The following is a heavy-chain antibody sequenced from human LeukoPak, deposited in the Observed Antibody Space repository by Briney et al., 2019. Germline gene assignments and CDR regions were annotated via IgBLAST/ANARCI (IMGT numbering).Heavy chain of an antibody. CDR3: ASLDYGDYGDHAEYFQH. D-gene: IGHD4-17*01. CDR2: IYPDDSDT. V-gene: IGHV5-51*01. J-gene: IGHJ1*01. CDR1: GYSFTSYW. Sequence: GESLKISCKGSGYSFTSYWIAWVRQMPGKGLEYMGVIYPDDSDTRYSPSFQGQVTISADKSISTAYLQWSSLKASDTAMYYCASLDYGDYGDHAEYFQHWGQGTLVTVSS.